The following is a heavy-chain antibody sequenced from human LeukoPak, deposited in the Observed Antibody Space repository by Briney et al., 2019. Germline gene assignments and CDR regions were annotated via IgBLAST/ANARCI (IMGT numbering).Heavy chain of an antibody. CDR2: IYYRGTA. V-gene: IGHV4-39*07. CDR3: AGRRRSASDGEEEFFDD. J-gene: IGHJ4*02. D-gene: IGHD3-10*01. Sequence: PSETLSLTCTVSGGSISTTTYYWVWIRQPPGKGLDWIGSIYYRGTAYYSPSLKSRFTISVDTSKNQFSLMLSSVTAAYTAVYYFAGRRRSASDGEEEFFDDWGRGILVTVSS. CDR1: GGSISTTTYY.